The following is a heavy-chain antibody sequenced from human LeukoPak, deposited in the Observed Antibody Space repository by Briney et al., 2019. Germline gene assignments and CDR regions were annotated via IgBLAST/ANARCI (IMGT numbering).Heavy chain of an antibody. D-gene: IGHD3-3*01. CDR2: ISAYNGNT. J-gene: IGHJ5*02. Sequence: ASVKVSCKASGYTFTSYGISWVRQAPGQVLEWMGWISAYNGNTNYAQKLQGRVTMTTDTSTSTAYMELRSLRSDDTAVYYCARVTPSITIFGVDIISSFDPWGQGTLVTVSS. CDR3: ARVTPSITIFGVDIISSFDP. V-gene: IGHV1-18*01. CDR1: GYTFTSYG.